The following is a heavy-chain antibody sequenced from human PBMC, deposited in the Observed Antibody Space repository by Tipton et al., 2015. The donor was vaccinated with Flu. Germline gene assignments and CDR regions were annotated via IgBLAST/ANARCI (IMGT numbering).Heavy chain of an antibody. V-gene: IGHV3-23*01. D-gene: IGHD7-27*01. CDR3: ARIPQNWGRYFDY. CDR2: ISGSGAST. Sequence: GSLRLSCAASGFSFSSYAMSWVRQAPGKGLEWVSSISGSGASTYYADSVEGRFTVSRDNAKNSLYLQMNSLSAEDTAVYYCARIPQNWGRYFDYWGQGTLVTVSS. CDR1: GFSFSSYA. J-gene: IGHJ4*02.